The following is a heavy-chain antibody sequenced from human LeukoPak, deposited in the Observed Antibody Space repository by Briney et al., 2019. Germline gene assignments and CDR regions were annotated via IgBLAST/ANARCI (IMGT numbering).Heavy chain of an antibody. CDR2: IYYSGST. J-gene: IGHJ5*02. D-gene: IGHD1-26*01. Sequence: SETLSLTCTVSAGSISSYYWSWMRQPPGQGLERSGYIYYSGSTNYNPSLKSRVTISVDTSKNQFSLKLSSVTAADTAVYYCARVGATTSDAGWLDPWGQGTLVTVSS. CDR1: AGSISSYY. V-gene: IGHV4-59*01. CDR3: ARVGATTSDAGWLDP.